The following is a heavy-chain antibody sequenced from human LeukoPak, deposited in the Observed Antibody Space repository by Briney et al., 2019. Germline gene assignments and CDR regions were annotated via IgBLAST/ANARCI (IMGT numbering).Heavy chain of an antibody. CDR2: INQDGSAG. V-gene: IGHV3-7*01. J-gene: IGHJ4*02. CDR1: GFTFSSYA. CDR3: TRVSLYQLQDY. Sequence: PGGSLRLSCAASGFTFSSYAMNWVRQAPGKGLEWVANINQDGSAGYYVDSVKGRFTISRDNAKNSLYLQMNSLRAEDTATYYCTRVSLYQLQDYWGQGTLVTVSS. D-gene: IGHD3-16*01.